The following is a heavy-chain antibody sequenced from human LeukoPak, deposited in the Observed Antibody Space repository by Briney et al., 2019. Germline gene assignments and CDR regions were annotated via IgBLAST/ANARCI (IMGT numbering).Heavy chain of an antibody. J-gene: IGHJ4*02. CDR1: GGTIDSYY. V-gene: IGHV4-59*01. CDR3: ARVDESGEYYFRF. Sequence: SETLPCTASVSGGTIDSYYWSRIRQPPGKGLEWIGYIYYTGSNEYHPSLKRRGTISLDTSKNQFSLKLTSVTAADTAVYYCARVDESGEYYFRFWGQGSLVSVSS. CDR2: IYYTGSN. D-gene: IGHD2-21*01.